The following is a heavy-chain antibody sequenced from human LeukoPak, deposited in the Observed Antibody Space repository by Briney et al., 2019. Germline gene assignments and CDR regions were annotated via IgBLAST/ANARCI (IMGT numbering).Heavy chain of an antibody. CDR3: ARHKPEDPEPSAPLDP. Sequence: GESLKISCRGSGYSFTNYWIGRVRQMPGKGLEWMGIIYPGDSDTRYSPSFQGQVTISADRSISTAYLQWSSLKASDTAMYYCARHKPEDPEPSAPLDPWGQGTLVTVSS. CDR1: GYSFTNYW. J-gene: IGHJ5*02. D-gene: IGHD1-14*01. V-gene: IGHV5-51*01. CDR2: IYPGDSDT.